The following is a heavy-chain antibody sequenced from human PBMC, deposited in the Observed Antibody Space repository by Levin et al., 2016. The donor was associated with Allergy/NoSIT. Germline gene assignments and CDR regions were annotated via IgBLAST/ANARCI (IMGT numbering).Heavy chain of an antibody. D-gene: IGHD3-10*01. V-gene: IGHV1-18*01. Sequence: ASVKVSCKTSGYTFTRHAIHWVRQAPGQGLEWMGWISPYKYVTKYAQKVQGRVSMTTDTSTSTAYMELWSLRSDDTAVYYCARVNSAKYFVSGTSPYYFYYMDVWGKGTTVTVSS. CDR3: ARVNSAKYFVSGTSPYYFYYMDV. CDR1: GYTFTRHA. CDR2: ISPYKYVT. J-gene: IGHJ6*03.